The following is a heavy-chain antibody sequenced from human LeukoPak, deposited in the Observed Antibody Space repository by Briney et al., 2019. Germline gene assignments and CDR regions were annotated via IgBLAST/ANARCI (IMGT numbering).Heavy chain of an antibody. CDR1: GGSISSYY. V-gene: IGHV4-59*01. D-gene: IGHD3-10*01. J-gene: IGHJ4*02. CDR2: IYYSGST. Sequence: SETLSLTCTVSGGSISSYYWSWIRQPPGKGLEWIGYIYYSGSTNYNPSLKSRVTISVDTSKNQFSLKLSSVTAADTAVYYCARGIPTYYYGSGSDFEDYWGQGTLVTVSS. CDR3: ARGIPTYYYGSGSDFEDY.